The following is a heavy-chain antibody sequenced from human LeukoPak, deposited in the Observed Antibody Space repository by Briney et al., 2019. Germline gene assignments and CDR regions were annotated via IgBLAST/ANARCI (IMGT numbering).Heavy chain of an antibody. CDR2: IYSGGST. J-gene: IGHJ4*02. CDR1: GFTVSSNY. Sequence: GGSLRLSCATSGFTVSSNYMSWVRQAPGKGLEWVSVIYSGGSTYYADSVKGRFTISRDNSKNTLYLQMDSLRAEDTAVYYCAITNRYYYDSSGYYYAEYWGQGTLVTVSS. V-gene: IGHV3-66*01. CDR3: AITNRYYYDSSGYYYAEY. D-gene: IGHD3-22*01.